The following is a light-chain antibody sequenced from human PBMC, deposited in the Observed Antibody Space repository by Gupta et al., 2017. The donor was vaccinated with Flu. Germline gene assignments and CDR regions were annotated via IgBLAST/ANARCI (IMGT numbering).Light chain of an antibody. CDR3: QVWHISSDHLRI. J-gene: IGLJ2*01. CDR1: NIGRKS. V-gene: IGLV3-21*02. CDR2: DNS. Sequence: SYVLAQPPSVSVAPGQTAPLSCGGDNIGRKSVHWYQQRPGQAPVLVVYDNSERPSGIPERFSGSNSGNTATLTISKVAAGDEAEYYCQVWHISSDHLRIFGGGTKLTVL.